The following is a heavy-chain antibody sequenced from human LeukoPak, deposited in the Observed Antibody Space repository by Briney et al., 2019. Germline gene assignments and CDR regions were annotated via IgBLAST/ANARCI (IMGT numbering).Heavy chain of an antibody. V-gene: IGHV3-23*01. CDR2: INNGADRT. D-gene: IGHD2-2*01. CDR1: GFTFSNYA. CDR3: AKGRYHLHCRSIDV. Sequence: GGSLRLSCVASGFTFSNYAMTWVRHAPGTGLEWVAAINNGADRTYYAGSVKGRFTISRDNSKSTLFLQMNSLRVKDTAVCFCAKGRYHLHCRSIDVWGKGTTVIVSS. J-gene: IGHJ6*03.